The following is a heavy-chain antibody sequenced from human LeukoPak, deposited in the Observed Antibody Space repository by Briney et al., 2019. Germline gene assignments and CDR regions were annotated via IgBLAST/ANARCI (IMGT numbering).Heavy chain of an antibody. CDR1: GGSMSSYY. CDR2: IYYSGST. D-gene: IGHD2-2*03. CDR3: ASGYCSSTSCYRFDP. J-gene: IGHJ5*02. V-gene: IGHV4-59*01. Sequence: AETLSLTCSVWGGSMSSYYGSWLREPPGKGREGIGYIYYSGSTNYNPSLNSRVTISVDTSKNQFSLQLSSVTAADTAVYYCASGYCSSTSCYRFDPWGQGTLVTVSS.